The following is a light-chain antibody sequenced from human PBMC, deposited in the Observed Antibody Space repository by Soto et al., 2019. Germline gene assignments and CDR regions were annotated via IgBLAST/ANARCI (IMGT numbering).Light chain of an antibody. CDR2: DVS. Sequence: QSVLTQPASVSGSPGQSITISCTGTSSDVGGYNYVSWYQQHPGKAPKLMIYDVSNRPSGVSNRFSGSKSGNTASLTISGLQAADEADYYCSSYTSSSTLVFGGGTKVTVL. CDR3: SSYTSSSTLV. CDR1: SSDVGGYNY. J-gene: IGLJ2*01. V-gene: IGLV2-14*01.